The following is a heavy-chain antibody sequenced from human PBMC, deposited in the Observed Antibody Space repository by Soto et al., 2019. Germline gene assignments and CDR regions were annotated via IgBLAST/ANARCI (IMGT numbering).Heavy chain of an antibody. J-gene: IGHJ4*02. Sequence: GSLRLSCAASGFTFSSNGMNWVRQAPGKGLEWISYITSSSGSTMYYADSVKGRFTISRDNAKNSVYLQMNSLRDEDTAVYYCARDVFAGTGDWGQGTLVTVA. CDR2: ITSSSGSTM. CDR3: ARDVFAGTGD. D-gene: IGHD3-3*01. V-gene: IGHV3-48*02. CDR1: GFTFSSNG.